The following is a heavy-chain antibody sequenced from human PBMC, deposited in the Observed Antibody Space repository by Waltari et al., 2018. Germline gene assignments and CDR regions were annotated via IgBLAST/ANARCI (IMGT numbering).Heavy chain of an antibody. CDR3: ARETPYDYGWGTDIFDDAFDI. CDR1: GGSISSYY. Sequence: QVQLQESGPGLVKPSETLSLTCTVSGGSISSYYWSWIRQPPGKGLEWIGYIYYSGSTNYNPSRKSRVTISVETSKNQFSLKLSSVTAADTAVYYCARETPYDYGWGTDIFDDAFDIWGQGTMVTVSS. J-gene: IGHJ3*02. CDR2: IYYSGST. V-gene: IGHV4-59*01. D-gene: IGHD3-16*01.